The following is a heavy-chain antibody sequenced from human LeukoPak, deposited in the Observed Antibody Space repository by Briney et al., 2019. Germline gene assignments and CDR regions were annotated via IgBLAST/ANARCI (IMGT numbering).Heavy chain of an antibody. CDR3: ARDSHLPYCGGDCYPDH. CDR1: GYSISSGYY. D-gene: IGHD2-21*02. V-gene: IGHV4-38-2*02. Sequence: SETLSLTCTVSGYSISSGYYWGWSRRPPGKGVEWIGSIYHSEGASYKPSLKRRVIISVDTSHNQFSLRLSSVTAADTAVYYCARDSHLPYCGGDCYPDHWGQGTLVTVSS. CDR2: IYHSEGA. J-gene: IGHJ4*02.